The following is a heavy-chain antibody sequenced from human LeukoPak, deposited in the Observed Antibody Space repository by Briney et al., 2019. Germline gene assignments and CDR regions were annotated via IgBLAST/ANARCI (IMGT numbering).Heavy chain of an antibody. J-gene: IGHJ4*02. Sequence: PSETLSLTCAVYGRSFIPYYWSWIRQPPGKGLEWIGEINHSGSTNYNPSLKSRVTISVDTSKNQFSLKLSSVTAADTAVYYCARGGFYCGGDCYVDYWGQGTLVTVSS. V-gene: IGHV4-34*01. CDR3: ARGGFYCGGDCYVDY. CDR1: GRSFIPYY. D-gene: IGHD2-21*02. CDR2: INHSGST.